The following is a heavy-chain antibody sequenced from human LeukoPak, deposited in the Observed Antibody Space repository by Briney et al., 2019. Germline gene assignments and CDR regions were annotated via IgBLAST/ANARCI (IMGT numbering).Heavy chain of an antibody. J-gene: IGHJ5*02. V-gene: IGHV1-2*06. CDR1: GYTFTGYY. D-gene: IGHD3-16*01. Sequence: GASVKVSCKASGYTFTGYYMHWERQAPGQGLEWMGRINPNSGGTNYAQKFQGRVTMTRDTSISTAYMELSRLRSDDTAVYYCARDLIRVTTFYWFDPWGQGTLVTVSS. CDR2: INPNSGGT. CDR3: ARDLIRVTTFYWFDP.